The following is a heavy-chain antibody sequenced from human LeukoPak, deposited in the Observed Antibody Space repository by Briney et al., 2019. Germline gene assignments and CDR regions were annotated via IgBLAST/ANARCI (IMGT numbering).Heavy chain of an antibody. CDR3: ARHLDYGDHQGAFDI. CDR1: GGSISSYS. Sequence: SETLSLTCTVSGGSISSYSWSWIRQPPGKGLEWIGYIYSSGRTNHNPSLKSRVTISVSTSRNQLSLKLSSVTAADTAVYYCARHLDYGDHQGAFDIWGQGTMVTVSS. J-gene: IGHJ3*02. D-gene: IGHD4-17*01. CDR2: IYSSGRT. V-gene: IGHV4-59*08.